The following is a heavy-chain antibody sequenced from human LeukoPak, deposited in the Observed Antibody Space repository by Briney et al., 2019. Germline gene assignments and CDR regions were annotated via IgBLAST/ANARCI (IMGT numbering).Heavy chain of an antibody. CDR2: INWNGGST. CDR3: AKSGGGYSSGWFY. J-gene: IGHJ4*02. CDR1: GFTFSSYG. D-gene: IGHD6-19*01. V-gene: IGHV3-20*04. Sequence: GGTLRLSCAASGFTFSSYGMSWVRQAPGKGLEWVSGINWNGGSTGYADSVEGRFTISRDNAKNSQYLQMNSLRVEDTALYYCAKSGGGYSSGWFYWGQGTLVTVSS.